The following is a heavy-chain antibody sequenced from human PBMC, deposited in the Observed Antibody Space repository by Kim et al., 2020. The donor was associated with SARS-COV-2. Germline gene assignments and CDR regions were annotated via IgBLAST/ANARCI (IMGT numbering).Heavy chain of an antibody. CDR2: IYSGGRT. Sequence: GGSLRLSCAASGFTVSSYYMSWVRQAPGKGLEWVSVIYSGGRTYYADSVKGRFTISRDNSENTLYLQMSSLRAEDTAVYYCARGGFGQWAFDLWGRGTLVTVSS. J-gene: IGHJ2*01. CDR3: ARGGFGQWAFDL. D-gene: IGHD1-26*01. CDR1: GFTVSSYY. V-gene: IGHV3-53*01.